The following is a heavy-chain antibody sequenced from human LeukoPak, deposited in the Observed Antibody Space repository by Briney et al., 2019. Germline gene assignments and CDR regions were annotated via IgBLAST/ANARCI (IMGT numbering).Heavy chain of an antibody. Sequence: GGSLRLSCAATGLSVSSNFMSWVRQAPGKGLEWVSGISWNSGSIGYADSVKGRFTISRDNAKNSLYLQMNSLRAEDTALYYCAKLWDSSGYYYALGYYGMDVWGQGTTVTVSS. CDR1: GLSVSSNF. D-gene: IGHD3-22*01. J-gene: IGHJ6*02. V-gene: IGHV3-9*01. CDR3: AKLWDSSGYYYALGYYGMDV. CDR2: ISWNSGSI.